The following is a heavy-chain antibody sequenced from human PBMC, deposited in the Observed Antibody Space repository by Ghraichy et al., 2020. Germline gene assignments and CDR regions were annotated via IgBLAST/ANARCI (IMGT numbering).Heavy chain of an antibody. CDR3: ARTLIAAAGTWWFDP. Sequence: SETLSLTCTVSGGSISSGDYYWSWIRQPPGKGLEWIGYIYYSGSTYYNPSLKSRVTISVDTFKNQFSLKLSSVTAADTAVYYCARTLIAAAGTWWFDPWGQGTLVTVSS. CDR2: IYYSGST. V-gene: IGHV4-30-4*01. J-gene: IGHJ5*02. D-gene: IGHD6-13*01. CDR1: GGSISSGDYY.